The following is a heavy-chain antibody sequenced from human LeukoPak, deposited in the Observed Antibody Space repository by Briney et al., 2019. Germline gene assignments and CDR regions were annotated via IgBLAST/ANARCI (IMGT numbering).Heavy chain of an antibody. V-gene: IGHV3-23*01. Sequence: QPGGSLRLSCAASGFTFSNFAMSWVRQVPEKGLEWVSTIRGGGAGAHYADSVKGRFTISRDNSKNTLYVEMNSLRAEDTAVYFCAKASYSYGNDAFDIWGQGTKVTVSS. CDR1: GFTFSNFA. D-gene: IGHD5-18*01. CDR2: IRGGGAGA. CDR3: AKASYSYGNDAFDI. J-gene: IGHJ3*02.